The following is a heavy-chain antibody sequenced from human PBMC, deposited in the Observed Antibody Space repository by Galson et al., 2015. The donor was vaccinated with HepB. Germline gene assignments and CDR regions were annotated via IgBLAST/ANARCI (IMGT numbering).Heavy chain of an antibody. D-gene: IGHD3-3*01. CDR2: ISGSGGST. Sequence: MSWVRQAPGKGLEWVSAISGSGGSTYYADSVKGRFTISRDNSKNTLYLQMNSLRAEDTAVYYCAKVVGAHYDFWSGYYKVWGKGTTVTVSS. CDR3: AKVVGAHYDFWSGYYKV. V-gene: IGHV3-23*01. J-gene: IGHJ6*04.